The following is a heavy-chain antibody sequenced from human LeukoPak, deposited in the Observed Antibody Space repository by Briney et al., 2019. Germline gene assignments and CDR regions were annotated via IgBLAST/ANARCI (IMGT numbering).Heavy chain of an antibody. J-gene: IGHJ6*02. V-gene: IGHV4-61*02. CDR2: IYTSGST. CDR3: ARLVVVVAATRNTSYYYYYGMDV. CDR1: GGSISSGSYY. Sequence: SETLSLTCTVSGGSISSGSYYWSWIRQPAGTGLEWIGRIYTSGSTNYNPSLKSRVTISVDTSKNQFSLKLSSVTAADTAVYCCARLVVVVAATRNTSYYYYYGMDVWGQGTTVTVSS. D-gene: IGHD2-15*01.